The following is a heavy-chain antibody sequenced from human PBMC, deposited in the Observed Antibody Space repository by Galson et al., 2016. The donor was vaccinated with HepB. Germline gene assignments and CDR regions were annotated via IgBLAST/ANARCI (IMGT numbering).Heavy chain of an antibody. CDR2: DSMDGRRK. Sequence: SLRLSCAGSGFIFRNYGMHWVRQAPGKGLEWVAADSMDGRRKFYADSVKGRFTISRDNSNKMLFLQMGSLRPDDTAVYYCAKRHEYCPPVGCSVDYWGQGTLVSVSS. CDR3: AKRHEYCPPVGCSVDY. CDR1: GFIFRNYG. J-gene: IGHJ4*02. V-gene: IGHV3-30*18. D-gene: IGHD2/OR15-2a*01.